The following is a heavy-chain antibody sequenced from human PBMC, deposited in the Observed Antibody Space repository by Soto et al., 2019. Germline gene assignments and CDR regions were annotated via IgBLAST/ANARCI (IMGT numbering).Heavy chain of an antibody. CDR1: GYTFTSYD. CDR3: ARGLRFLEWLFRLDVHYMDV. D-gene: IGHD3-3*01. J-gene: IGHJ6*03. CDR2: MNPNSGNT. V-gene: IGHV1-8*01. Sequence: ASVKVSCKASGYTFTSYDINWVRQATGQGLEWMGWMNPNSGNTGYAQKFQGRVTMTRNTSISTAYMELSSLRSEDTAVYYCARGLRFLEWLFRLDVHYMDVWGKGTTVTVSS.